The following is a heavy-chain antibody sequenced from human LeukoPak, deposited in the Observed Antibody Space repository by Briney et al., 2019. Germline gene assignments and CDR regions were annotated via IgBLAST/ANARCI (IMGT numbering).Heavy chain of an antibody. CDR1: GYTFSDYY. CDR3: AREPIRVFDYFDL. V-gene: IGHV1-2*02. Sequence: GASVRFSCKASGYTFSDYYMHWVRQAPGRGLEWMGCVNLDSGVTDYAQTFQGRITMTRDTSISTAYMDLSSLKSDDTGIYFCAREPIRVFDYFDLWGRGTLITVSS. CDR2: VNLDSGVT. D-gene: IGHD3-9*01. J-gene: IGHJ2*01.